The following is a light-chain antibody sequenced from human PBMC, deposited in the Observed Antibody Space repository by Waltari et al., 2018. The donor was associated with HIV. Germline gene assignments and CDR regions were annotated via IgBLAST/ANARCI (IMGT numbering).Light chain of an antibody. J-gene: IGLJ3*02. CDR3: LLSYSGGRPV. CDR2: DTA. V-gene: IGLV7-46*01. Sequence: QAVVTQEPSLTVSPGGTVTLTCGSSTGVVTSGHYPYWFQQKPGQAPRTLIYDTANKHSWKRLPTKAALTLSGAQPEDEAEYYCLLSYSGGRPVFGGGTMLTVL. CDR1: TGVVTSGHY.